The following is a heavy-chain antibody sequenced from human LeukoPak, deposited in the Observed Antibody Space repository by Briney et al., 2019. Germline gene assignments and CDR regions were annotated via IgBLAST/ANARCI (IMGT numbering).Heavy chain of an antibody. CDR2: IIPIFGTA. V-gene: IGHV1-69*05. CDR1: GGTFSSYA. D-gene: IGHD2-15*01. J-gene: IGHJ4*02. CDR3: ASLHCSGGSCYFY. Sequence: SVKVSCKASGGTFSSYAISWVRQAPGQGLEWMGRIIPIFGTANYAQKFQGRVTITTDESTSTAYMELSSLRSEDTAVYYCASLHCSGGSCYFYWGQGTLATVSS.